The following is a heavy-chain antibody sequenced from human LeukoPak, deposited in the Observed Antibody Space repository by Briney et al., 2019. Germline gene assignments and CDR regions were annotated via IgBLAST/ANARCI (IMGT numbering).Heavy chain of an antibody. Sequence: GGSLRLSCAASGFTFNNFGMNWVRQAPGKGLEWISYICDSCNTNYYADSVRGRLTISRDNVKNSLYLQMNSLRAEDTAVYYCAREHYDSSFDYWGQGTLVTVSS. D-gene: IGHD3-22*01. CDR2: ICDSCNTN. CDR1: GFTFNNFG. J-gene: IGHJ4*02. CDR3: AREHYDSSFDY. V-gene: IGHV3-48*01.